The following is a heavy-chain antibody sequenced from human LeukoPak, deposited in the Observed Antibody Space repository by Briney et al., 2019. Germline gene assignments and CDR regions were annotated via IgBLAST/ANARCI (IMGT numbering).Heavy chain of an antibody. CDR1: GFTFSSYA. CDR2: ISGSGGST. CDR3: AKDRGRYFDWSAFDY. V-gene: IGHV3-23*01. Sequence: GGSLRLSRAASGFTFSSYAMSWVRQAPGKGLEWVSAISGSGGSTYYADSVKGRFTISRDNSKNTLYLQMNSLRAEDTAVYYCAKDRGRYFDWSAFDYWGQGTLVTVSS. D-gene: IGHD3-9*01. J-gene: IGHJ4*02.